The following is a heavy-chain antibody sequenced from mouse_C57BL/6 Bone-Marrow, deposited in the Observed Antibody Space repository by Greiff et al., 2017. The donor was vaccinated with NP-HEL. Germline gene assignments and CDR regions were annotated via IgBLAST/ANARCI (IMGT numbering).Heavy chain of an antibody. CDR3: TRRGVTTRVYYAMDY. CDR1: GFTFSDAW. Sequence: EVKLEESGGGLVQPGGSMKLSCAASGFTFSDAWMDWVRQSPEKGLEWVAEIRNKANNHATYYAESVKGRFTISRDDSKSSVYLQMNSLRAEDTGIYYCTRRGVTTRVYYAMDYWGQGTSVTVSS. CDR2: IRNKANNHAT. J-gene: IGHJ4*01. V-gene: IGHV6-6*01. D-gene: IGHD2-2*01.